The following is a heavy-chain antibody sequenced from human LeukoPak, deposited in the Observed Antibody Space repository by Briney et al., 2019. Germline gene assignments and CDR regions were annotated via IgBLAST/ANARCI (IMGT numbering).Heavy chain of an antibody. J-gene: IGHJ4*02. D-gene: IGHD4-23*01. CDR2: INSGSSIT. CDR3: AARSTYGGPEDEAYFDY. Sequence: GGSLRLSCTASGFSFNTYIMNWVRQAPGKGLEWISYINSGSSITQYADSATGRFTISRDNARNSLYLQMNSLRSEDTAVYYCAARSTYGGPEDEAYFDYWGQGTLVTVSS. CDR1: GFSFNTYI. V-gene: IGHV3-48*01.